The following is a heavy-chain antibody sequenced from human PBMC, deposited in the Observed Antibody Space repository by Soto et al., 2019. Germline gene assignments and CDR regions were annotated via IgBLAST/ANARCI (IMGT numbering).Heavy chain of an antibody. D-gene: IGHD6-13*01. CDR2: ISGSGSTI. CDR3: ARLGSIAAAGTPDS. Sequence: GGSLRLSCAASGFTFSDYYMSWFRQAPGKGLEWVSYISGSGSTIHDADSVKGRFTISRDNAKNSLYLQMNSLRAEDTALYYCARLGSIAAAGTPDSWGQGTLVTVSS. V-gene: IGHV3-11*01. CDR1: GFTFSDYY. J-gene: IGHJ5*01.